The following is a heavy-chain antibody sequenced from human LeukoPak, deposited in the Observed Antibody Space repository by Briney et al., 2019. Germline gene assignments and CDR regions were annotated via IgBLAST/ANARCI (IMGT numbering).Heavy chain of an antibody. Sequence: SGTLSLTRGVSDDSFSGYYWSWIRQSPGKALEYIGEVSSIGSANYSPALESRVLMSADTSKNQATLKLTSVTAADTGVYYCARVAMTGYYDHWYFDLWGRGIPVSVSS. D-gene: IGHD3-9*01. CDR1: DDSFSGYY. CDR2: VSSIGSA. CDR3: ARVAMTGYYDHWYFDL. V-gene: IGHV4-34*01. J-gene: IGHJ2*01.